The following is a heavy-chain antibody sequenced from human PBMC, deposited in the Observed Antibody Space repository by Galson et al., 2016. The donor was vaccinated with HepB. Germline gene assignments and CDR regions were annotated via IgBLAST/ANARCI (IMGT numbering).Heavy chain of an antibody. V-gene: IGHV4-34*01. D-gene: IGHD1-1*01. CDR1: GGSFNDFL. Sequence: SETLSLTCAVFGGSFNDFLWNWIRQPPGRGLEWIGEINQSGSTYYVPSLRGRVTISIDTSKNQFSLKLTSVSAADTALYYCARRPGNTGQRDVFDVWGRGTLISVSS. CDR3: ARRPGNTGQRDVFDV. CDR2: INQSGST. J-gene: IGHJ3*01.